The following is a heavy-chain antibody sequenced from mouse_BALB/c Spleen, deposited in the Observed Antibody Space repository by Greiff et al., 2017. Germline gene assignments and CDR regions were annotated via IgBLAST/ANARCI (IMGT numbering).Heavy chain of an antibody. CDR1: GFTFSSFG. J-gene: IGHJ4*01. CDR2: ISSGSSTI. CDR3: AKLLYAMDY. Sequence: EVKLMESGGGLVQPGGSRKLSCAASGFTFSSFGMHWVRQAPEKGLEWVAYISSGSSTIYYADTVKGRFTISRDNPKNTLFLQMTSLRSEDTAMYYCAKLLYAMDYWGQGTSVTVSS. V-gene: IGHV5-17*02.